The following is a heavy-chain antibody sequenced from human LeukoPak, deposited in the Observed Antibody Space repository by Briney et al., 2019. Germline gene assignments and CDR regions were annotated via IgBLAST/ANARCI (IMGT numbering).Heavy chain of an antibody. Sequence: GGSLRLSCAASGFTFSSYEMNWVRQAPGKGLGWVSYISSSGSTIYYADSVKGRFTISRDNAKNSLYLQMNSLRAEDTAAYCCAELGITMIGGVWGKGTTVTISS. V-gene: IGHV3-48*03. CDR3: AELGITMIGGV. CDR2: ISSSGSTI. D-gene: IGHD3-10*02. J-gene: IGHJ6*04. CDR1: GFTFSSYE.